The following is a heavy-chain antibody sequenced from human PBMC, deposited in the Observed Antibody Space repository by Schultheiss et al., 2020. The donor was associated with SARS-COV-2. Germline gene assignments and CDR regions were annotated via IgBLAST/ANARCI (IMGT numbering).Heavy chain of an antibody. Sequence: SETLSLTCTVSGGSISSYYWSWIRQPPGKGLEWIGEIYHSGSTNYNPSLKSRVTMSVDTSKNQLSLKLSSVTAADTAVYYCVRGGSGWYQFDSWGQGTLVTVSS. D-gene: IGHD6-19*01. J-gene: IGHJ4*02. CDR1: GGSISSYY. V-gene: IGHV4-59*12. CDR2: IYHSGST. CDR3: VRGGSGWYQFDS.